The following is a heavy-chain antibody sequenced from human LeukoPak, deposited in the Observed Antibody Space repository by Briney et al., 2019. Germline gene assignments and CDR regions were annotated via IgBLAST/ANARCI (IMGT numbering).Heavy chain of an antibody. Sequence: SETLSLTCTVSGGSISSYYWSWIRQPPGKGLEWIGYIYYSGSTYYNPSLKSRVTISVDTSKNQFSLKLSSVTAADTAVYYCARVIIWGNDYGDYWGQGTLVTVSS. CDR1: GGSISSYY. V-gene: IGHV4-59*08. CDR3: ARVIIWGNDYGDY. D-gene: IGHD2/OR15-2a*01. J-gene: IGHJ4*02. CDR2: IYYSGST.